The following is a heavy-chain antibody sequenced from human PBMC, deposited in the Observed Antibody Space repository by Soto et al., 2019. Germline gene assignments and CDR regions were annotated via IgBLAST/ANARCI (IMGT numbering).Heavy chain of an antibody. CDR2: IYYSGST. J-gene: IGHJ4*02. D-gene: IGHD5-18*01. CDR1: GGSMSSYY. Sequence: QVQLQESGPGLVKPSETLSLTCTVSGGSMSSYYWSWIRQAPGKGLEWIGYIYYSGSTNYNPSLKSRVTISVDTSKNQFSLKLSSVTAADTAVYYCARGRGYRAPADWGQGTLVTVSS. CDR3: ARGRGYRAPAD. V-gene: IGHV4-59*01.